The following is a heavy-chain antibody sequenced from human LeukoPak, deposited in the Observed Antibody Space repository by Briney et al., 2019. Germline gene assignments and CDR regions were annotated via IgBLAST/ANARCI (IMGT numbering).Heavy chain of an antibody. J-gene: IGHJ4*02. D-gene: IGHD1-26*01. CDR2: IYYSGST. V-gene: IGHV4-59*08. CDR1: GGSISSYY. Sequence: SETLSLTCTVSGGSISSYYWSWIRQPPGKGLEWIGYIYYSGSTNYNPSLKSRVTISVDTSKNQFPLKLSSVTAADTAVYYCASYSGSYGDFDYWGQGTLVTVSS. CDR3: ASYSGSYGDFDY.